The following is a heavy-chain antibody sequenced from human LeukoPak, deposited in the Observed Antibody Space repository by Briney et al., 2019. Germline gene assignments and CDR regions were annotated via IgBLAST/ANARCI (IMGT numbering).Heavy chain of an antibody. J-gene: IGHJ4*02. D-gene: IGHD2-15*01. CDR1: GYSISSGYF. V-gene: IGHV4-38-2*02. CDR3: ARDLCSGGSCYSDVDY. CDR2: IYHSGST. Sequence: SETLSLTCTVSGYSISSGYFWGWIRQPPGKGLEWIGYIYHSGSTYYNPSLKSRVTLSVDTSKNQFSMKLSSVTAADTAVYYCARDLCSGGSCYSDVDYWGQGTLVTVSS.